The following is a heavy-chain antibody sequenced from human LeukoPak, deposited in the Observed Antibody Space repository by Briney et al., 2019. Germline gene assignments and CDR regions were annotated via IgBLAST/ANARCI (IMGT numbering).Heavy chain of an antibody. V-gene: IGHV3-11*01. J-gene: IGHJ5*02. CDR2: INIGGTKT. CDR3: ATDGAGFDT. CDR1: GFTFNDYY. Sequence: GSLRLSCAASGFTFNDYYMSWIRQAPGKGLEWLSYINIGGTKTHYADSVKGRFTISRDNAKKSLYLEMNNLRAEDTAVYYCATDGAGFDTWGQGVLVTVSS.